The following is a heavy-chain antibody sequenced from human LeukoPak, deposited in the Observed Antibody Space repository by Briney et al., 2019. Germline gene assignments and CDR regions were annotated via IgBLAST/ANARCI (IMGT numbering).Heavy chain of an antibody. CDR2: INGEGSRT. CDR3: TLVGSYDTLTGFRFPPYFYGMDV. V-gene: IGHV3-74*01. J-gene: IGHJ6*02. D-gene: IGHD3-9*01. CDR1: GFSFSTYW. Sequence: GGSLRLSCAASGFSFSTYWMHWVRQAPGKGLVWVSRINGEGSRTNYADSVKGRFTISRDNANNSLYLQMNSLRAEDTAVYFCTLVGSYDTLTGFRFPPYFYGMDVWGQGTTVTVSS.